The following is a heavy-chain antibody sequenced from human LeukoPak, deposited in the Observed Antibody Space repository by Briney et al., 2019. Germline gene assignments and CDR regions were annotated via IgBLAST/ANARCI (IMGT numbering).Heavy chain of an antibody. CDR3: ARAGFYYDILTPIDY. Sequence: GGSLRLSCAASGFTFSSYAMHWVRQAPGKGLEYVSAISSNGGSTYYANSVEGRFTISRDNSKNTPYLQMGSLRAEDMAVYYCARAGFYYDILTPIDYWGQGTLVTVSS. D-gene: IGHD3-9*01. CDR2: ISSNGGST. J-gene: IGHJ4*02. V-gene: IGHV3-64*01. CDR1: GFTFSSYA.